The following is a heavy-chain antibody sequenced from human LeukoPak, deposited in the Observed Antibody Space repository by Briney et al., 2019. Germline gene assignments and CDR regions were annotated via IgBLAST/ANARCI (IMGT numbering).Heavy chain of an antibody. Sequence: SETLSLTGTVSGGSISSGDYYWSWIRQAPGKGLEWIGYIYYSGSTYYNPSLKSRVTISVDTSKNQFSLKLSSVTAADTAVYYCAREGYCGGDCYSYYYYGMDVWGQGTTVTVSS. V-gene: IGHV4-30-4*02. D-gene: IGHD2-21*02. J-gene: IGHJ6*02. CDR2: IYYSGST. CDR1: GGSISSGDYY. CDR3: AREGYCGGDCYSYYYYGMDV.